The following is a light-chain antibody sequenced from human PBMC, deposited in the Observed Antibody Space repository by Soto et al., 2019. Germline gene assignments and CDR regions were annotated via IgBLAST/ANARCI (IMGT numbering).Light chain of an antibody. Sequence: EIVLTQSPATLSVSPGERATLSCRASQSVRSNLAWYQQKPGQAPRLLIFGASTRATNIPARFSGSGSGTEFTLTISSLQSEDFAVYYCQQYINWSPLTFGGGTKVEIK. J-gene: IGKJ4*01. CDR3: QQYINWSPLT. CDR2: GAS. CDR1: QSVRSN. V-gene: IGKV3-15*01.